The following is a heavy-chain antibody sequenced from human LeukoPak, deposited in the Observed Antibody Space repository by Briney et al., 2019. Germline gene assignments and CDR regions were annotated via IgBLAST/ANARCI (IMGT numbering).Heavy chain of an antibody. J-gene: IGHJ4*02. D-gene: IGHD1-26*01. V-gene: IGHV3-74*01. CDR2: INSDGSST. Sequence: PGGSLRLSCEASGITFSSHWMHWVRQDPGNGLVWVSRINSDGSSTSYADSVKGRFTIPRDNAKNTLYLQMNSLRAEDTAVYYCARVGATLDYWGQGTLVTVSS. CDR1: GITFSSHW. CDR3: ARVGATLDY.